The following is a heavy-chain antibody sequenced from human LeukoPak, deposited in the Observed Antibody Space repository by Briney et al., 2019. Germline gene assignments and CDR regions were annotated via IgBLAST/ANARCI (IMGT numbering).Heavy chain of an antibody. V-gene: IGHV1-69*01. CDR3: ARARGFGYCSSTSCQGAYYYYYMDV. CDR1: GGTFSSYA. D-gene: IGHD2-2*03. Sequence: SVKVSCKASGGTFSSYAISWVRQAPGQGLEWMGGIIPIFGTANYAQKFQGRVTITADESTSTAYMELSSLRSEDTAVYYCARARGFGYCSSTSCQGAYYYYYMDVWGKGTTVTVSS. J-gene: IGHJ6*03. CDR2: IIPIFGTA.